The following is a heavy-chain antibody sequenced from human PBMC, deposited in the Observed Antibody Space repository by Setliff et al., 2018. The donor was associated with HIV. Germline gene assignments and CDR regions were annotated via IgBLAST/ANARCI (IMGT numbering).Heavy chain of an antibody. CDR2: ISASGTT. Sequence: PSETLSLTCTVSGGSISSGGYYWSWIRQPAGKGLEWIGRISASGTTNYNPSLKGRFTISRDNAKNTLYLQMNSLRAEDTAVYYCARGKIVVVPAAMRPFDYWGQGTLVTVSS. V-gene: IGHV4-61*02. CDR3: ARGKIVVVPAAMRPFDY. J-gene: IGHJ4*02. D-gene: IGHD2-2*01. CDR1: GGSISSGGYY.